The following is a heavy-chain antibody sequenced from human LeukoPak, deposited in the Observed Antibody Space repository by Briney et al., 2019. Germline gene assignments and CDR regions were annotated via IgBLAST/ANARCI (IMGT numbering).Heavy chain of an antibody. CDR3: AKVGKAGSLIPYYMDV. CDR2: ISGSGGST. Sequence: GGSLRLSCAASRFTFSSYAMSWVRQAPGKGLEWVSSISGSGGSTYYADSVKGRFTISRDNSENTLYLLMNSLRAEDTAVYYCAKVGKAGSLIPYYMDVWGKGTTVTVSS. V-gene: IGHV3-23*01. J-gene: IGHJ6*03. CDR1: RFTFSSYA. D-gene: IGHD6-13*01.